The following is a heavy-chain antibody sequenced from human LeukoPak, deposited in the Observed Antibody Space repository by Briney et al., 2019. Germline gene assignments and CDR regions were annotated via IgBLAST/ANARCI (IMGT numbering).Heavy chain of an antibody. D-gene: IGHD3-10*01. CDR3: ARAAWDGSGGYLNWFDP. V-gene: IGHV3-20*01. CDR2: INWNGGST. J-gene: IGHJ5*02. CDR1: GFTFDDYG. Sequence: GGSLRLSCAASGFTFDDYGMSWVRQAPGKGLEWVSGINWNGGSTGYADSVKGRFTISRDNAKNSLYLQMNSLRAEDTALYHCARAAWDGSGGYLNWFDPWGQGTLVTVSS.